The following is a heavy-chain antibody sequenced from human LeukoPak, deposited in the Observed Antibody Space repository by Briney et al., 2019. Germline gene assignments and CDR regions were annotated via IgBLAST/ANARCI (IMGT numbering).Heavy chain of an antibody. D-gene: IGHD3-10*01. J-gene: IGHJ6*02. CDR3: ARVYQFGESSISYHYYGMDV. CDR2: ISYDGSNK. CDR1: GFTFSSYA. Sequence: PGGSLRLSCAASGFTFSSYAMHWVRQAPGKGLEWVAVISYDGSNKYYADSVKGRFTISRDNSKNTLYLQMNSLRAEDTAVYCCARVYQFGESSISYHYYGMDVWGQGTTVTVSS. V-gene: IGHV3-30-3*01.